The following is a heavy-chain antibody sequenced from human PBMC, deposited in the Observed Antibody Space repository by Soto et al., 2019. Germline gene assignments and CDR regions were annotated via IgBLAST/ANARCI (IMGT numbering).Heavy chain of an antibody. V-gene: IGHV3-48*03. CDR3: ARAPRLYDYVWGSYA. D-gene: IGHD3-16*01. Sequence: GSLTLSCAASGFTFSSYEMNWVRQAPGKGLEWVSYISSSGSTIYYADSVKGRFTISRDNAKNSLYLQMNSLRAEDTAVYYCARAPRLYDYVWGSYAWGQGTLL. CDR2: ISSSGSTI. CDR1: GFTFSSYE. J-gene: IGHJ5*02.